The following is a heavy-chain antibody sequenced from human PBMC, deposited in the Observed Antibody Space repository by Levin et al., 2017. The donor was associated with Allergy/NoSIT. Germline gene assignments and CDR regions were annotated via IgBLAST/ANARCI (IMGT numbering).Heavy chain of an antibody. J-gene: IGHJ6*03. CDR2: INSDGSST. V-gene: IGHV3-74*01. D-gene: IGHD2-2*01. CDR3: AREVFVVVPAAMEGYYYDDYMDG. Sequence: PGGSLRLSCAASGFTFSSYWMHWVRQAPGKGLVWVSRINSDGSSTSYADSVKGRFTISRDNAKNTLYLQMNSLRAEDTAVYYCAREVFVVVPAAMEGYYYDDYMDGWGKGTTVTVSS. CDR1: GFTFSSYW.